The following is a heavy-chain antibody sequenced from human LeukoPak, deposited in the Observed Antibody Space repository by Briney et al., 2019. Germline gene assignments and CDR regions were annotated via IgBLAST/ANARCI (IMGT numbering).Heavy chain of an antibody. J-gene: IGHJ4*02. CDR3: ARVGYDSSGYYYGGYYFDY. V-gene: IGHV4-61*02. D-gene: IGHD3-22*01. CDR2: MSSSGIS. CDR1: NGSISSDTYF. Sequence: SSETLSLTCTVSNGSISSDTYFWSWIRQPAGKGLEWIGRMSSSGISTYSPSLKSRVTMSVDTSKNQFSLKLSSVTAADTAVYYRARVGYDSSGYYYGGYYFDYWGQGTLVTVSS.